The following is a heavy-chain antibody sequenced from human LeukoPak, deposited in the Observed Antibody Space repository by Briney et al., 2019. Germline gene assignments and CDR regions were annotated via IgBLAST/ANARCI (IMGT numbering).Heavy chain of an antibody. CDR2: IIPIFGTA. CDR3: ASSSAIVGATQYYFDY. D-gene: IGHD1-26*01. CDR1: GGTFSSYA. J-gene: IGHJ4*02. V-gene: IGHV1-69*13. Sequence: GASVKVSCKASGGTFSSYAISWVRQAPGQGLEWMGGIIPIFGTANYAQKFQGRVTITADESTSTAYMELSSLRSEDTAVYYCASSSAIVGATQYYFDYWGQGTLVTVSS.